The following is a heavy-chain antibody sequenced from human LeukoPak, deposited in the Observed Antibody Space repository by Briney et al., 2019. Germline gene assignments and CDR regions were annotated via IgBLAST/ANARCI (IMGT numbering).Heavy chain of an antibody. V-gene: IGHV3-30*03. CDR1: GFRFSSHG. CDR2: ISYDGSKK. J-gene: IGHJ4*02. D-gene: IGHD5-18*01. Sequence: GRSLRLSCAASGFRFSSHGMHWVRQAPGKGLEWVAVISYDGSKKYYADSVKGRFTISRDNSKNTLYLQLNSLRAEDTAVYYCATSRGVYSYGPLDYWGQGTLVTVSS. CDR3: ATSRGVYSYGPLDY.